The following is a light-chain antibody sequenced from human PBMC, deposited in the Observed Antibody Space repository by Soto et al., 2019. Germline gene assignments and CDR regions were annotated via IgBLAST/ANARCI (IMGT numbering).Light chain of an antibody. CDR3: QQYGSSGT. V-gene: IGKV3-20*01. CDR2: GAA. J-gene: IGKJ1*01. CDR1: HSLSSNC. Sequence: EIVLTQSPGTLSLSPGERATLCCRASHSLSSNCLAWYWQKPGQAPGLRIYGAANRATGIPVRDRCSGSGTDFAFTISIREPEDYAVYSCQQYGSSGTFGQGTKVDIK.